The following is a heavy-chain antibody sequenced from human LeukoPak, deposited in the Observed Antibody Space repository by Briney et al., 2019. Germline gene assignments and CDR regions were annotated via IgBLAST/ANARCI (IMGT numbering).Heavy chain of an antibody. Sequence: PGGSLRLSCAVSGLNFRSFWMSWVRQAPGKGLEWVANIKQDETEKFYVDSVKGRFTISRDNAKNSLYLQMNSLRVEDSAVYYCAKDAPNSSNWYPGYWGQGTLVIVSS. CDR2: IKQDETEK. J-gene: IGHJ4*02. CDR3: AKDAPNSSNWYPGY. D-gene: IGHD1-20*01. CDR1: GLNFRSFW. V-gene: IGHV3-7*01.